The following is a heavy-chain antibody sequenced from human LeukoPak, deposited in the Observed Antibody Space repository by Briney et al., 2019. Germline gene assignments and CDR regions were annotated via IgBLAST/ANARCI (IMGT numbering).Heavy chain of an antibody. CDR3: APLRVVVVVAADGADAFDI. CDR1: GFTFSSYA. Sequence: GGSLRLSCAASGFTFSSYAMSWVRQAPGKGLEWVSAISGSGGSTYYADSVKGRFTISRDNSKNTLYLQMNSLRAEDTAVYYCAPLRVVVVVAADGADAFDIWGQGTMVTVSS. D-gene: IGHD2-15*01. V-gene: IGHV3-23*01. CDR2: ISGSGGST. J-gene: IGHJ3*02.